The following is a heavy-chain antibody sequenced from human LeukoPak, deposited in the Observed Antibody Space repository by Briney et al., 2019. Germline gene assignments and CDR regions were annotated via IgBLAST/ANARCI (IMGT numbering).Heavy chain of an antibody. CDR1: GFTVSSNY. J-gene: IGHJ3*02. CDR2: IYSGGST. Sequence: GSLRLSCAASGFTVSSNYMSWVRQAPGKGLEWVSVIYSGGSTSYADSVKGRFTISRDNSKNTLYLQMNGLRAEDTAVYYCAREGRGGGSLRYFDWQRTTNDAFDIWGQGTMVTVSS. CDR3: AREGRGGGSLRYFDWQRTTNDAFDI. V-gene: IGHV3-66*01. D-gene: IGHD3-9*01.